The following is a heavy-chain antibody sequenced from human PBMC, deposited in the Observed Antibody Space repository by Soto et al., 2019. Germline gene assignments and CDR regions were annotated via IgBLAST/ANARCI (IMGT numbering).Heavy chain of an antibody. CDR2: ISAYNGNT. J-gene: IGHJ6*02. Sequence: QVQLVQSGAAVKKPGASVKVSCKASGYTFTSYGFSWVRQAPGQGLEWMGWISAYNGNTNYAQKLQGRVTMTTDTSTSTAYMELRSLRSDDTTVYYCASYHLNSYYYGMDVWGQGTTVTVS. CDR1: GYTFTSYG. V-gene: IGHV1-18*01. CDR3: ASYHLNSYYYGMDV.